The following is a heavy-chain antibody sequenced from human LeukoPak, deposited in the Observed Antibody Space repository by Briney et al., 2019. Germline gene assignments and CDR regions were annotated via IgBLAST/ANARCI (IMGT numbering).Heavy chain of an antibody. CDR1: GFTISSYA. V-gene: IGHV3-7*01. CDR2: IKQDGSEK. Sequence: PGGSLRLSCAVSGFTISSYAMSWVRQAPGKGLEWVANIKQDGSEKYYVDSVKGRFTISRDNAKNSLYLQMNSLRAEDTAVYYCARVYYYDFWSGYYDYWGQGTLVTVSS. D-gene: IGHD3-3*01. CDR3: ARVYYYDFWSGYYDY. J-gene: IGHJ4*02.